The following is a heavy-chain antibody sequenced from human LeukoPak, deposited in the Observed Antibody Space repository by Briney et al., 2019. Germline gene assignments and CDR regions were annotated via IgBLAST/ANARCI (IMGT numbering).Heavy chain of an antibody. J-gene: IGHJ3*02. Sequence: GSLRLSCAASGFTFRSYGMHWVRQAPGKGLEWVAFIRHDERDKYYADSVKGRFTISRDNSNNTLYLQMSSLRGDDTALYYCAKDDSSPVVPGVADALDSWGHGTMVTVSS. CDR1: GFTFRSYG. D-gene: IGHD2-2*01. V-gene: IGHV3-30*02. CDR2: IRHDERDK. CDR3: AKDDSSPVVPGVADALDS.